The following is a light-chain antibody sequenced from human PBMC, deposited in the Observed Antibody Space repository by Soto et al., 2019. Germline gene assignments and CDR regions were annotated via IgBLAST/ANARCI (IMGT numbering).Light chain of an antibody. V-gene: IGKV1-39*01. CDR3: QQSYSTPHT. J-gene: IGKJ2*01. CDR2: AAS. CDR1: QSISSY. Sequence: DIQMTQSPSSLSASVGDRVTITCRASQSISSYLNWYQQKPGKAPKLLIYAASSLQSRVPSRFSGSGSGTDFTLTISSLQPEDFATYYCQQSYSTPHTFGQGTKLESK.